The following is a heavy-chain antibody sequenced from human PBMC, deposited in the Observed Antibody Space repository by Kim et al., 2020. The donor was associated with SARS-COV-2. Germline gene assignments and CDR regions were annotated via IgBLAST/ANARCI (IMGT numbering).Heavy chain of an antibody. V-gene: IGHV3-30*04. J-gene: IGHJ4*02. CDR1: GFTFSSYA. D-gene: IGHD6-19*01. CDR2: ISYDGSNK. CDR3: ARDREAYSSGWYFDY. Sequence: GGSLRLSCAASGFTFSSYAMHWVRQAPGKGLEWVAVISYDGSNKYYADSVKGRFTISRDNSKNTLYLQMNSLRAEDTAVYYCARDREAYSSGWYFDYWGQGTLVTVSS.